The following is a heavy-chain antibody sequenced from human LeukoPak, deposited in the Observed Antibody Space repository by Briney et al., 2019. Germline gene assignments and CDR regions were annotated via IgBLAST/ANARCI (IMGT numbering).Heavy chain of an antibody. J-gene: IGHJ6*02. CDR3: ARGYCSSTSCYYPHGMDV. V-gene: IGHV4-59*01. D-gene: IGHD2-2*01. CDR2: IYYSGST. CDR1: GGSISSYY. Sequence: SETLSLTCTVSGGSISSYYWSWIRQPPGKGLEWIGYIYYSGSTNYNPSLKSRVTIPVDTSKNQFSLKLSSVTAADTAVYYCARGYCSSTSCYYPHGMDVWGQGTTVTVSS.